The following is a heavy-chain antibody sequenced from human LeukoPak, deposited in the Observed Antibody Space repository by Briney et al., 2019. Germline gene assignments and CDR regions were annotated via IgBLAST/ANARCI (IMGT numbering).Heavy chain of an antibody. J-gene: IGHJ4*02. CDR1: GGSINNGGYY. CDR2: IYYSGSS. CDR3: ARNRDGYNSFDY. V-gene: IGHV4-31*03. D-gene: IGHD5-24*01. Sequence: SETLSLTCTVPGGSINNGGYYWSWIRQHPGKGLEWIGYIYYSGSSYYNPSLRSRVTISVDTSKNHFSLKLSSVTAADTAVYYCARNRDGYNSFDYWGQGTLVTVSS.